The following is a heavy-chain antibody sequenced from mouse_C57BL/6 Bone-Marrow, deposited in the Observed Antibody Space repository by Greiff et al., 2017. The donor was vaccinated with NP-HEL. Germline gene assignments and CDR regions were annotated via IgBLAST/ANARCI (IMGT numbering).Heavy chain of an antibody. J-gene: IGHJ4*01. CDR1: GYTFTSYG. CDR3: ARHYDYLYYYAMDY. Sequence: VQLQQSGAELARPGASVKLSCKASGYTFTSYGISWVKQRTGQGLEWIGEIYPRSGNTYYNEKFKGKATLTADKSSSTAYMELRSLTSEDSAVYFCARHYDYLYYYAMDYWGQGTSVTVSS. V-gene: IGHV1-81*01. D-gene: IGHD2-4*01. CDR2: IYPRSGNT.